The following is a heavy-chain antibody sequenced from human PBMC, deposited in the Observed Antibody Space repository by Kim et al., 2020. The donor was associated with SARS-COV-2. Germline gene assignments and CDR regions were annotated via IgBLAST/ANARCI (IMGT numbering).Heavy chain of an antibody. CDR3: AREGGSSWSQGGPFDY. D-gene: IGHD6-13*01. Sequence: SVKGRFTISRDNSKNTLYLQMNSLRAEDTAVYYCAREGGSSWSQGGPFDYWGQGTLVTVSS. J-gene: IGHJ4*02. V-gene: IGHV3-30*01.